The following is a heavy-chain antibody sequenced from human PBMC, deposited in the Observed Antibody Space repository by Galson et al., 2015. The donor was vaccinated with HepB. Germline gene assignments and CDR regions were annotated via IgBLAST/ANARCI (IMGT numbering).Heavy chain of an antibody. J-gene: IGHJ6*02. Sequence: SLRLSCAASGFTVSSNYMSWVRQAPGKGLEWVSVIYSGGSTYYADSVKGRFTISRGNSKNTLYLQMNSLRAEDTAVYYCARDRAGIAVAGTDYYYGMDVWGQGTTVTVSS. CDR2: IYSGGST. V-gene: IGHV3-53*01. D-gene: IGHD6-19*01. CDR1: GFTVSSNY. CDR3: ARDRAGIAVAGTDYYYGMDV.